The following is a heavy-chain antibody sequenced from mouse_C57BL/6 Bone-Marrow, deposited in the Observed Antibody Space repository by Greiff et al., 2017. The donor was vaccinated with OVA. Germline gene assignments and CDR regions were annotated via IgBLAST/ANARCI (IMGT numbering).Heavy chain of an antibody. V-gene: IGHV1-12*01. D-gene: IGHD1-1*01. CDR2: LYPGNGDT. J-gene: IGHJ4*01. Sequence: QVQLQQSGAELVRPGASVEMSCKASGYTFTSYNMHWVKQTPRQGLEWIGALYPGNGDTSYNQKFKGKATLTVDKSSSTAYMQLSSLTSEDSAVYVCARSPDGRYAMDDWGQGTSVTVSS. CDR3: ARSPDGRYAMDD. CDR1: GYTFTSYN.